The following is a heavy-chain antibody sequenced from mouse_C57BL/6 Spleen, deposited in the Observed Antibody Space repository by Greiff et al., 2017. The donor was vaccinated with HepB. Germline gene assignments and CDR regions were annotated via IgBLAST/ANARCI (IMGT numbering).Heavy chain of an antibody. V-gene: IGHV1-81*01. CDR3: ARAGDYDEGYFDV. CDR1: GYTFTSYG. Sequence: QVQLKESGAELARPGASVKLSCKASGYTFTSYGISWVKQRTGQGLEWIGEIYPRSGNTYYNEKFKGKATLTADKSSSTAYMELRSLTSEDSAVYFCARAGDYDEGYFDVWGTGTTVTVSS. D-gene: IGHD2-4*01. CDR2: IYPRSGNT. J-gene: IGHJ1*03.